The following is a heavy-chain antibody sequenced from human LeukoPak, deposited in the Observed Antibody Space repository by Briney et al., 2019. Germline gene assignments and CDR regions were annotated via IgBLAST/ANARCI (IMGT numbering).Heavy chain of an antibody. D-gene: IGHD3-9*01. CDR3: AGSIFGYPWFDP. J-gene: IGHJ5*02. Sequence: SETLSLTCTVSAGISRFYWSWLRQPPGKGLEWIGYVFHTGHTNYNPSLKSRVTMSTDPSKDQFSLEVTSVTAADTAVYYCAGSIFGYPWFDPWGQGTLVTVSS. V-gene: IGHV4-59*01. CDR1: AGISRFY. CDR2: VFHTGHT.